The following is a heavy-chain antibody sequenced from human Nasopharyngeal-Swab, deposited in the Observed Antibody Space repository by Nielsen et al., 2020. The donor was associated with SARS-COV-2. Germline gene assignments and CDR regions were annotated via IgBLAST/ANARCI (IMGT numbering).Heavy chain of an antibody. V-gene: IGHV3-66*01. D-gene: IGHD3-22*01. Sequence: GGSLRLSCAASGFIVSSTYMSWVRQAPRKGLEWLSVIHNDGNTYYGDSVKGKFTISRDNSKNTLYLQMNSLRAEDTAVYYCAKAQLYYDSSGYRDWGQGTLVTVSS. J-gene: IGHJ4*02. CDR3: AKAQLYYDSSGYRD. CDR2: IHNDGNT. CDR1: GFIVSSTY.